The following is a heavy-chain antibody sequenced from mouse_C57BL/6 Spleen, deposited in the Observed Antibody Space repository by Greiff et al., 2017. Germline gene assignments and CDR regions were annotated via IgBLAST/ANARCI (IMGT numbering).Heavy chain of an antibody. Sequence: VQLKESGPELVKPGASVKISCKASGYSFTDYNMNWVKQSNGKSLEWIGVINPNYGTTSYNQKFKGKATLTVAQSSSTAYMQLNSLTSEDSAVYYCARSGYSNFYFDYWGQGTTLTVSS. J-gene: IGHJ2*01. CDR1: GYSFTDYN. CDR2: INPNYGTT. V-gene: IGHV1-39*01. CDR3: ARSGYSNFYFDY. D-gene: IGHD2-5*01.